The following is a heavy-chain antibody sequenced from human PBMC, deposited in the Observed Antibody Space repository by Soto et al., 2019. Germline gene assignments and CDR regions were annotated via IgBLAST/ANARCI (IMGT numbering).Heavy chain of an antibody. J-gene: IGHJ4*02. CDR3: ARSRAGGTWEQYPSFYFDY. CDR1: GYTFTNYG. D-gene: IGHD1-26*01. V-gene: IGHV1-18*01. Sequence: QVLLVQSGAEVKKPGASVKVACKASGYTFTNYGISWVRQAPGQGLEWLGWIRTYNGDRDFAQKVQGRVTMTTDTSTTTAYMELRSLRSNDTAVYYCARSRAGGTWEQYPSFYFDYWGQGALVTGSS. CDR2: IRTYNGDR.